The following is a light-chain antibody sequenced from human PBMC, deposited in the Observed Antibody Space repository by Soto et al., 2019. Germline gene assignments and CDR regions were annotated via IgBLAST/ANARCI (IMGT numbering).Light chain of an antibody. CDR2: EVT. Sequence: QSALTQPASVSGSPGQSITISCTGTSSDVGAYNYVSWYQQHPGKAPKLMISEVTNRPSGISNRFSGSKSGNTASLTISGLQAEDEADYYCSSYTTSSTFPYVFGSGTKVTVL. CDR1: SSDVGAYNY. CDR3: SSYTTSSTFPYV. V-gene: IGLV2-14*01. J-gene: IGLJ1*01.